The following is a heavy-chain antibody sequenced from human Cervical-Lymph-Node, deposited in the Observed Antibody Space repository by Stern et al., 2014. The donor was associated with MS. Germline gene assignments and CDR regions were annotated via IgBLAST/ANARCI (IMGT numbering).Heavy chain of an antibody. D-gene: IGHD2-15*01. V-gene: IGHV3-30-3*01. Sequence: VQLMQSGGGVVQPGRSLRLSCAASGFIFSNYAMHWVRQAPGKGLDWVAFVSNDGSKQFYADSVKGRFTISRDNANNTLYLQMNSLRPEDTAVYYCGRDTCRGGGCYFRYWGQGILITVSS. J-gene: IGHJ4*02. CDR2: VSNDGSKQ. CDR1: GFIFSNYA. CDR3: GRDTCRGGGCYFRY.